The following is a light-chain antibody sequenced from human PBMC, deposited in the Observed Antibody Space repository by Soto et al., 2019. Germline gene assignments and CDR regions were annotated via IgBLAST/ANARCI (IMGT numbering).Light chain of an antibody. CDR3: QQRNVWPPVT. V-gene: IGKV3-11*01. CDR1: QSVSSY. CDR2: DAS. Sequence: EIVLTQSPATLSLSPGERATLSCRASQSVSSYLAWYQQKPGQAPRLLIYDASNRATGIPARFSGSGSGTDFTLTISSLEHEDSSVYYCQQRNVWPPVTFGQGTRLEIK. J-gene: IGKJ5*01.